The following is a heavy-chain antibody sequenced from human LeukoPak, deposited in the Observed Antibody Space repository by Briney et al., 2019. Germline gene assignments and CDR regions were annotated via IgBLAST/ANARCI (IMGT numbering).Heavy chain of an antibody. V-gene: IGHV1-2*02. D-gene: IGHD2-2*01. CDR3: ARAACSSTSCYSLNWFDP. J-gene: IGHJ5*02. Sequence: ASVKVSCKASGYTFTGYYMHWVRQAPGQGLEWMGWINPNSGGTNYAQKFQGRVTMTRDMSISTAYMELSRLRSDDTAVYYCARAACSSTSCYSLNWFDPWGQGTLVTVSS. CDR2: INPNSGGT. CDR1: GYTFTGYY.